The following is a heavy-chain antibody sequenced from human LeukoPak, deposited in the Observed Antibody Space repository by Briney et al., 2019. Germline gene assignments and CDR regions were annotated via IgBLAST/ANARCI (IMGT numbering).Heavy chain of an antibody. Sequence: GGSLGLSCAASGFTFSNAWMSWVRQALGKGLEWVGRIKSKTDGGTTDYAAPVKGRFTISRDDSKNTLYLQMNSLKTEDTAVYYCTTDRERYFDWSSPYYFDYWGQGTLVTVSS. CDR3: TTDRERYFDWSSPYYFDY. CDR2: IKSKTDGGTT. CDR1: GFTFSNAW. D-gene: IGHD3-9*01. V-gene: IGHV3-15*01. J-gene: IGHJ4*02.